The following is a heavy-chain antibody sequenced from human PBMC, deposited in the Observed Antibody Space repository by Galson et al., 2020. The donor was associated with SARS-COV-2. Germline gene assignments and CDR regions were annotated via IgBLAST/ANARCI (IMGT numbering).Heavy chain of an antibody. V-gene: IGHV4-30-2*01. D-gene: IGHD1-1*01. CDR3: ASQLERLGDAFDI. J-gene: IGHJ3*02. Sequence: SETLSLTCAVSGGSISSGGYSWSWIRQPPGKGLEWIGYIYHSGSTYYNPSLKSRVTISVDRSKNQFPLKLSSVTAADTAVYYCASQLERLGDAFDIWGQGTMVTVSS. CDR2: IYHSGST. CDR1: GGSISSGGYS.